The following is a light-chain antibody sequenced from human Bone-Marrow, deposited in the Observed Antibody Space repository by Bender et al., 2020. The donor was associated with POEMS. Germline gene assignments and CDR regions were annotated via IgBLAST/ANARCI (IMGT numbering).Light chain of an antibody. CDR3: QSYDSRLSGSGV. J-gene: IGLJ3*02. CDR1: SSNIGSGFD. CDR2: GNN. V-gene: IGLV1-40*01. Sequence: QSVLAQPPSVSGAPGQRVTISCTGSSSNIGSGFDVHWYQQLPGTAPKLLIYGNNNRPSGVPDRFSGSKSGTSASLAITGLQAEDEADDYCQSYDSRLSGSGVFGGGTKLTVL.